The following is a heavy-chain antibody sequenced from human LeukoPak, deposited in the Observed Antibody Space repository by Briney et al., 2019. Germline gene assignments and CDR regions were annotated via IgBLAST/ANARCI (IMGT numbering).Heavy chain of an antibody. D-gene: IGHD6-6*01. Sequence: PGGSLRLSCAASGFTFSSYAMSWVRQAPGKGLEWVSAISGSGGSTYYADSVKGRFTISRDNAKNSLYLQMNSLRAEDTAVYYCARARIAADYYYYYMDVWGKGTTVTVSS. CDR2: ISGSGGST. V-gene: IGHV3-23*01. CDR1: GFTFSSYA. J-gene: IGHJ6*03. CDR3: ARARIAADYYYYYMDV.